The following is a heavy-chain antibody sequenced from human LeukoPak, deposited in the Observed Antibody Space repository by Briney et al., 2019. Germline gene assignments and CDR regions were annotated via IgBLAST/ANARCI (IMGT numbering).Heavy chain of an antibody. D-gene: IGHD4-17*01. Sequence: PGRSLRLSCAASGFTFSSYAIHWVRQAPGKGLEWVAVISYDGSNKYYADSVKGRFTISRDNPRNTLYLQMNSLRVEDTAVYYCAREWAYGDFDYWGQGTLVTVSS. J-gene: IGHJ4*02. CDR1: GFTFSSYA. CDR2: ISYDGSNK. CDR3: AREWAYGDFDY. V-gene: IGHV3-30-3*01.